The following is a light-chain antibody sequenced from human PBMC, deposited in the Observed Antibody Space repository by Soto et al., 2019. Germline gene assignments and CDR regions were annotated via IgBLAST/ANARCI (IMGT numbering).Light chain of an antibody. V-gene: IGKV3-15*01. CDR3: QQYGSSPRT. CDR2: GAS. Sequence: VMTQSPASLSVSPGERAPLSCRASESVSSNLAWYQQKPGQGPRLLIYGASTRATGIPARFSGSGSGTDFTLTISRLEPEDFAVYCCQQYGSSPRTFGQGTKVDIK. CDR1: ESVSSN. J-gene: IGKJ1*01.